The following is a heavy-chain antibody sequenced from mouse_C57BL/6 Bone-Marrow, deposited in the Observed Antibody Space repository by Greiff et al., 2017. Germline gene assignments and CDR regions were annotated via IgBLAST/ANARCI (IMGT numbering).Heavy chain of an antibody. V-gene: IGHV1-76*01. CDR3: ARAYSFDY. J-gene: IGHJ2*01. CDR2: IYPGSGNT. CDR1: GYTFTDYY. Sequence: VQLQQSGAELVRPGASVKLSCKASGYTFTDYYINWVKQRPGQGLEWIARIYPGSGNTYYNENFKGKATLTAEKSSSTAYMQLSSLTSEDSAVYFCARAYSFDYWGQGTTLTVSS.